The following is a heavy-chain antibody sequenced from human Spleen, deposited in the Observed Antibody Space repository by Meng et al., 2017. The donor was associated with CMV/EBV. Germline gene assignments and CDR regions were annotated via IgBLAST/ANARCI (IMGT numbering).Heavy chain of an antibody. CDR2: INSDGSST. Sequence: GESLKISCAASGFTFSSYWMHWVRQAPGKGLVWVSRINSDGSSTSYADSVKGRFTISRDNSENTVHLQMKSLRVEDTAVYYCARGKIHLWSLLDYWGQGTRVTVSS. CDR3: ARGKIHLWSLLDY. D-gene: IGHD5-18*01. CDR1: GFTFSSYW. V-gene: IGHV3-74*01. J-gene: IGHJ4*02.